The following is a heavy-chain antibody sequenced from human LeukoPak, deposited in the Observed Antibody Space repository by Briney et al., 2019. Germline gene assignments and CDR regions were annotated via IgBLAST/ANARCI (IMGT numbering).Heavy chain of an antibody. V-gene: IGHV3-53*01. D-gene: IGHD2-15*01. J-gene: IGHJ6*02. CDR2: IYSGGST. Sequence: GSLRLSCAASGFTVSSNYMSWVRQAPGKGLEWVSVIYSGGSTYYADSVKGRFTISRDNSKNTLYLQMNSLRAEDTAVYYCARAGVGYCSGGSCYSGYYYYGMDVWGQGTTVTVSS. CDR1: GFTVSSNY. CDR3: ARAGVGYCSGGSCYSGYYYYGMDV.